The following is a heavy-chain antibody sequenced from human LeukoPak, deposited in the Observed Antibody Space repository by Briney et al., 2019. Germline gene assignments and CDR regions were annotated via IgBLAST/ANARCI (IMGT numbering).Heavy chain of an antibody. J-gene: IGHJ4*02. CDR2: IYYSGGT. CDR1: GGSINYYY. CDR3: ARETPGAGHFDY. V-gene: IGHV4-59*01. Sequence: SETLSLTCTVSGGSINYYYWMWIRQPPGKGLEWIGYIYYSGGTHYNPSLKSRVTMLVDTSKNQFSLKLTAVTAADTAVYYRARETPGAGHFDYWGQGSLVTVSS. D-gene: IGHD7-27*01.